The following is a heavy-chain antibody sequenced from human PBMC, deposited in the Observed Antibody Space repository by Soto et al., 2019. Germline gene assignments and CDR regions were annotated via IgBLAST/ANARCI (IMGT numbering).Heavy chain of an antibody. D-gene: IGHD6-13*01. V-gene: IGHV4-61*01. J-gene: IGHJ4*02. CDR1: GGSVSSGSYY. CDR3: ARQRVAAAQYYFDY. CDR2: IIHSGST. Sequence: QVQLQESGPGLVKPSETLSLTCNVSGGSVSSGSYYWTWIRQPPGKRLEWIGYIIHSGSTDYNPSLQSRVTISLATSKNQFSLNLSSVTAADTAVYYCARQRVAAAQYYFDYWGQGTLVTVSS.